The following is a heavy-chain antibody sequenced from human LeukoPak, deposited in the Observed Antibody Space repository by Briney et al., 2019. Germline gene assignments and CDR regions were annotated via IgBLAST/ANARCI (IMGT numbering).Heavy chain of an antibody. V-gene: IGHV4-59*01. CDR1: GGSISSYY. CDR3: ARGYSGSYGRFDY. Sequence: SSETLSLTCTVAGGSISSYYWSWIRQPPGKGLEWIGYIYYSRSTSYNPSLKSRVTISVDTSKNQFSLKLSSVTAADTAVYYCARGYSGSYGRFDYWGQGTLVTVSS. J-gene: IGHJ4*02. CDR2: IYYSRST. D-gene: IGHD1-26*01.